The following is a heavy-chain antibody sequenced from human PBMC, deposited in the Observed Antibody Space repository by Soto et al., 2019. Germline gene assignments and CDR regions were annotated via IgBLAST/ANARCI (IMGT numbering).Heavy chain of an antibody. V-gene: IGHV1-8*01. J-gene: IGHJ6*02. CDR1: GYTFTSYD. CDR3: PREVNFYGLDV. Sequence: QVQLVQSGAEVKKPGASVKVPCKASGYTFTSYDINWVRQATGQGLEWMGWMNPNSGNTGYAQKLQSRVTMTRNTSISTAYMELSSLRSEDTAVYYCPREVNFYGLDVWGQGTTVTVSS. CDR2: MNPNSGNT.